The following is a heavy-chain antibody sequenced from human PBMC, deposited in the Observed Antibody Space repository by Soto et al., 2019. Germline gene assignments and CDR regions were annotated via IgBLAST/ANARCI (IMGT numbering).Heavy chain of an antibody. CDR2: IIPIFGTA. Sequence: SVKVSCKASGGTFSSYAISWVRQAPGQGLEWMGGIIPIFGTANYAQKFQGRVTITADESTSTAYMELSSLRSEDTAVYYCAALPGSSGWSDYWGQGTLVTVSS. D-gene: IGHD6-19*01. CDR1: GGTFSSYA. V-gene: IGHV1-69*13. CDR3: AALPGSSGWSDY. J-gene: IGHJ4*02.